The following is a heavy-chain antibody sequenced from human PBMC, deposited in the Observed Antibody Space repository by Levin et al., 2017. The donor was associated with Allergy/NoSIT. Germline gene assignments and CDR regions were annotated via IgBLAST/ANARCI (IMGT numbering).Heavy chain of an antibody. J-gene: IGHJ4*02. V-gene: IGHV3-23*01. CDR1: GFTFSSYA. Sequence: GGSLRLSCAASGFTFSSYAMNWVRQAPGKGLEWVSAISGSGDSTYYADSVKGRFTISRDNSKNTLFLQMTSLRAEDTAVYYCTKGRGYCSGGSCYSEYWGQGTLVAVSS. CDR2: ISGSGDST. D-gene: IGHD2-15*01. CDR3: TKGRGYCSGGSCYSEY.